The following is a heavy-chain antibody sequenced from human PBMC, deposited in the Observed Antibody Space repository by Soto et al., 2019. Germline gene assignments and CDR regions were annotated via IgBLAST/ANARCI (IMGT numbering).Heavy chain of an antibody. J-gene: IGHJ4*02. CDR2: IYPDDSDA. V-gene: IGHV5-51*01. CDR1: GFTFTTYW. Sequence: GESLKISCKGSGFTFTTYWIGWVRQVPGKGLEWMGVIYPDDSDARYSPSFQGRVTISADKSNSTAYLQWSSLEASDTAVYYCARAFRSNYYAFWGQGTLVTVSS. CDR3: ARAFRSNYYAF. D-gene: IGHD3-3*01.